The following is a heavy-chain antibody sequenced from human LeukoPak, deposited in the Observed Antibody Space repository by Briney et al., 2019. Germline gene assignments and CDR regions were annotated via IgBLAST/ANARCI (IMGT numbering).Heavy chain of an antibody. CDR2: IRYDGYNT. CDR1: GFTFITYD. V-gene: IGHV3-30*02. Sequence: PGGSLRLSCAASGFTFITYDMHWVRQAPGKGLEWVALIRYDGYNTNYADSVKGRFTISRDNSKNTLYLQMNSLRAEDTGVYYCATLSGYMDYWGRGTLVTVSS. CDR3: ATLSGYMDY. D-gene: IGHD5-12*01. J-gene: IGHJ4*02.